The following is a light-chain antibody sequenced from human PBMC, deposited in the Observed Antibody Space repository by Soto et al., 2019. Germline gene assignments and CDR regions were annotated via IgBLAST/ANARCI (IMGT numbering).Light chain of an antibody. CDR1: QSFSSTY. J-gene: IGKJ2*03. Sequence: EIVLTQSPGTLSLSPGERATLSCRASQSFSSTYLAWYQQKPGQAPRLLISGASTRAAGIPDRFSGSGSGSEFTLTISRLEPEDFAVYYCHQYGSSPPYSFGQGTKVDI. CDR2: GAS. V-gene: IGKV3-20*01. CDR3: HQYGSSPPYS.